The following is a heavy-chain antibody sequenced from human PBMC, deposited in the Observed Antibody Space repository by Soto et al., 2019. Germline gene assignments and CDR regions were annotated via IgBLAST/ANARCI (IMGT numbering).Heavy chain of an antibody. J-gene: IGHJ6*02. CDR2: IVVGSGNT. D-gene: IGHD3-10*01. Sequence: ASVKISCKASGFTFTSSAVQWVRQARGQRLEWIGWIVVGSGNTNYAQKFQERVTITRDMSTSTAYMELSSLRSEDTAVYYCAADRNVLLWPAPNYYYYGMDVWGQGTTVTVSS. V-gene: IGHV1-58*01. CDR3: AADRNVLLWPAPNYYYYGMDV. CDR1: GFTFTSSA.